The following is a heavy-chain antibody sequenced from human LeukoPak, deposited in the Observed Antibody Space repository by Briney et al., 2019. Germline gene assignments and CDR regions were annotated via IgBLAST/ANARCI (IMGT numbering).Heavy chain of an antibody. J-gene: IGHJ4*02. Sequence: SVKVSCKASGGTFSSYAISWVRQAPGQGLEWMGGIIPIFGTANYAQKFQGRVTITTDESTSTAYMELSSLRSEDTAVYYCARDSLPVAGTFDYWGQGTLVTVSS. CDR1: GGTFSSYA. V-gene: IGHV1-69*05. D-gene: IGHD6-19*01. CDR3: ARDSLPVAGTFDY. CDR2: IIPIFGTA.